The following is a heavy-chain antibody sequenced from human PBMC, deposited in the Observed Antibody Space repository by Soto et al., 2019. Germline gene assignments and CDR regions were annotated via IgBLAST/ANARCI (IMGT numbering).Heavy chain of an antibody. CDR2: IIPIFGTA. Sequence: QVQLVQSGAEVKKPGSSVKVSCKASGGTFSSNAISWVRQAPGQGLEWMGGIIPIFGTANYAQNFQGRVTITADESTSTAYMELSSLRSEDTAVYYCARDLRAAGRPGMDVWGQGTTVTVSS. J-gene: IGHJ6*02. CDR1: GGTFSSNA. D-gene: IGHD6-13*01. CDR3: ARDLRAAGRPGMDV. V-gene: IGHV1-69*01.